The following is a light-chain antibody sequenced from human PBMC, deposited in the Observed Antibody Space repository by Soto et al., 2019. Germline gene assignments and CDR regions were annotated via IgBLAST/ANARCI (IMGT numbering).Light chain of an antibody. CDR2: DTT. J-gene: IGKJ2*01. V-gene: IGKV1-33*01. CDR1: QDLTNY. CDR3: QQYVNLPYT. Sequence: DIQMTQSPTSLAASVGDRVTITCQASQDLTNYLNWYQQKPGEAPKLLIYDTTTLEEGVPTRFSGGGSGTHFTVTINGLQPEDAAIYFCQQYVNLPYTFGQGTKLEFK.